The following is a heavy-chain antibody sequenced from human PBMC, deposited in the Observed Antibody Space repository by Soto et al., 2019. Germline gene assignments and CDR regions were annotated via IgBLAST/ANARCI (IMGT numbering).Heavy chain of an antibody. CDR2: TSPRTGGA. CDR1: GYTFTAYY. D-gene: IGHD3-10*01. J-gene: IGHJ5*01. V-gene: IGHV1-2*02. CDR3: ARSSGSYSKWFDS. Sequence: ASVKVSGKTSGYTFTAYYMHWLRQAPGHGLEWLGWTSPRTGGAKYSHKFQGRVSMTRNTSITTAYMELTGLSTDDTAVYYCARSSGSYSKWFDSWVQGTLVTVSS.